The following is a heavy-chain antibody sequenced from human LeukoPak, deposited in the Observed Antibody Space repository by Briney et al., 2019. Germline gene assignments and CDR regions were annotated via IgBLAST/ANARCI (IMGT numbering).Heavy chain of an antibody. V-gene: IGHV4-38-2*02. J-gene: IGHJ2*01. CDR2: IYHSGST. Sequence: SETLSLTCTVSGYSISSGYYWGWIRQPPGKGLEWIGSIYHSGSTYYNPSLKSRVTISVDTSKNQFSLKLSSVTAADTAVYYCARDTMYYDTWYFDLWGRGTLVTVSS. CDR1: GYSISSGYY. CDR3: ARDTMYYDTWYFDL. D-gene: IGHD3-22*01.